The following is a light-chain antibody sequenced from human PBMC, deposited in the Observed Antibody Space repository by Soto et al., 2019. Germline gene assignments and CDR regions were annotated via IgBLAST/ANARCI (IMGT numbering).Light chain of an antibody. CDR2: DVS. Sequence: QSVLTQPASVFGSPGQSITISCTRASSDVGGYNYVSWYQQHPGKAPKLMIYDVSNRPSGVSNRFSGSKSGNTASLTISGLQAEDEADYYCSSYTSSPYVFGTGTKVTVL. V-gene: IGLV2-14*01. J-gene: IGLJ1*01. CDR1: SSDVGGYNY. CDR3: SSYTSSPYV.